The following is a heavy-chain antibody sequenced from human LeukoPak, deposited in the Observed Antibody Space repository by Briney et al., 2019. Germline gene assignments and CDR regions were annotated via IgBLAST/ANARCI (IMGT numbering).Heavy chain of an antibody. CDR3: AREYSSGWYGWEDY. CDR1: GFTFSSYS. D-gene: IGHD6-19*01. Sequence: GGSLRLSCAASGFTFSSYSMNWVRQAPGKGLEWVSSISSSSSYIYYADSVKGRFTISRDNSKNTLYLQMNSLRAEDTAVYYCAREYSSGWYGWEDYWGQGTLVTVSS. CDR2: ISSSSSYI. J-gene: IGHJ4*02. V-gene: IGHV3-21*01.